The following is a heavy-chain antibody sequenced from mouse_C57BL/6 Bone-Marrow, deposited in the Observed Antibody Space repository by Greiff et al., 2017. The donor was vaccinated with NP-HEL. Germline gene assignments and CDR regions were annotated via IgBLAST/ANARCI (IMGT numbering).Heavy chain of an antibody. Sequence: VQLHQSGAELARPGASVKMSCKASGYTFTSYTMHWVKQRPGKGLEWIGYINPSSGSTKYNQKFKDKATLTADKSSSTAYMQQSSLTSEDAAVYYCSRKDYYSNYAWFAYWGQGTRVTVSA. J-gene: IGHJ3*01. CDR3: SRKDYYSNYAWFAY. CDR2: INPSSGST. CDR1: GYTFTSYT. D-gene: IGHD2-5*01. V-gene: IGHV1-4*01.